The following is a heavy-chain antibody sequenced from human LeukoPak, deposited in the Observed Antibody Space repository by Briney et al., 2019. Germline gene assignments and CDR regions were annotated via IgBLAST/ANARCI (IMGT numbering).Heavy chain of an antibody. CDR2: ISGSGGST. Sequence: GGSLRLSCAASGLTFSNYAMSWVRQAPGRGLEWVSAISGSGGSTYYADSARGRFTISRDNSKNTPYLQMNSLRVEDTAVYYCAKDRDISGRWAVPWGQGTLVTVSS. V-gene: IGHV3-23*01. J-gene: IGHJ5*02. CDR3: AKDRDISGRWAVP. CDR1: GLTFSNYA. D-gene: IGHD3-22*01.